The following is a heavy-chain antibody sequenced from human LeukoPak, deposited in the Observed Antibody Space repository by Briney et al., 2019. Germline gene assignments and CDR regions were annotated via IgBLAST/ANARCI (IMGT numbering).Heavy chain of an antibody. CDR3: ARTVYSYGYMNDY. CDR2: INHSGST. D-gene: IGHD5-18*01. CDR1: GGSFSGYY. V-gene: IGHV4-34*01. Sequence: SETLSLTCAVYGGSFSGYYWSWIRQPPGKGLEWIGEINHSGSTNHNPSLKSRVTISVDTSKNQFSLKLSSVTAADTAVYYCARTVYSYGYMNDYWGQGTLVTVSS. J-gene: IGHJ4*02.